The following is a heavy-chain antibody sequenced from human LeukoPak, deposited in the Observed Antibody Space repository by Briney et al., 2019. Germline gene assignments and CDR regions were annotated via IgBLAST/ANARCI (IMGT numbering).Heavy chain of an antibody. CDR2: IHYKGST. V-gene: IGHV4-59*08. CDR3: ARRDTGWNYCDY. D-gene: IGHD6-19*01. CDR1: GDSINGHY. J-gene: IGHJ4*02. Sequence: SETLSLTCTISGDSINGHYWSWIRQPPGKRLGWIGDIHYKGSTNYNLPLKSRVTISVDTSKNHLSLNLTSVLAADTAIYYCARRDTGWNYCDYWGQGILVTVSS.